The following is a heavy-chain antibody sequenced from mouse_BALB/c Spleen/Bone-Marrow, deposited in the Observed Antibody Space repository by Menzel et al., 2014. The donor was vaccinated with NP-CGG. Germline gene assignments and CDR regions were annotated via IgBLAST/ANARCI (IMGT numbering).Heavy chain of an antibody. J-gene: IGHJ4*01. D-gene: IGHD1-1*01. Sequence: EVQLQQSGGGLVQPGGSRKLSCAASGFIFSSFGMHWVRQAPEKGLEWVAYISSGSSTIYYADTVKGRFTISRDNPKNTLFLQMTSLRSEDTAMYYCARSGYYGSSPYYAMDYWGQGTSVTVSS. CDR2: ISSGSSTI. CDR3: ARSGYYGSSPYYAMDY. V-gene: IGHV5-17*02. CDR1: GFIFSSFG.